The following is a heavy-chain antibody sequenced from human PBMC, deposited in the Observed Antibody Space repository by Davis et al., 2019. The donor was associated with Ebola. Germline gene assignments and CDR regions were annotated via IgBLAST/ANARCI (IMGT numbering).Heavy chain of an antibody. V-gene: IGHV4-30-4*01. Sequence: PSETLSLTCTVSGGSISSGDYYWSWIRQPPGKGLEWIGYIYYSGSTYYNPSLKSRVTISVDTSKNQFSLKLSSVTAADTAVYYCARGGGAGAAAGTPSDYWGQGTLVTVSS. CDR2: IYYSGST. CDR1: GGSISSGDYY. D-gene: IGHD6-13*01. CDR3: ARGGGAGAAAGTPSDY. J-gene: IGHJ4*02.